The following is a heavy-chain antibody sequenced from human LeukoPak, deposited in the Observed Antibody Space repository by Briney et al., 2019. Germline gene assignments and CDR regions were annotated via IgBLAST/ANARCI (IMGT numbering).Heavy chain of an antibody. J-gene: IGHJ4*02. CDR3: ARHVSGSYFDY. D-gene: IGHD1-26*01. CDR2: IYPGDSDA. Sequence: GESLKISCKASGYSFPNFWIGWVRQMPGRGLEWMAIIYPGDSDARYSPSFQGEVTISADKSISTAYLQWTSLKASDTAMYYCARHVSGSYFDYWGQGTLVTVSS. V-gene: IGHV5-51*01. CDR1: GYSFPNFW.